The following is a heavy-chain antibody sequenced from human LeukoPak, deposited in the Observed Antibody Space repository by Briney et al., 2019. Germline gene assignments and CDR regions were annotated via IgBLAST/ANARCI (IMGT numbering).Heavy chain of an antibody. V-gene: IGHV4-34*01. CDR2: INHSGST. Sequence: SETLSLTCTVSGGSFSGHYCSWIRQPPGQGLEWIGEINHSGSTNYNTSLKSRVTISVDSSGTQFFLKLSSVTAADTAVYYCARGLVVATTSTYYYYGMDVWGQGTTVTVSS. D-gene: IGHD5-12*01. J-gene: IGHJ6*02. CDR1: GGSFSGHY. CDR3: ARGLVVATTSTYYYYGMDV.